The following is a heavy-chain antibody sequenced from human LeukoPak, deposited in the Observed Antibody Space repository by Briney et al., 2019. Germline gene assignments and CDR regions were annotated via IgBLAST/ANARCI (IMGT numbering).Heavy chain of an antibody. CDR3: ARGYSSSWYYFDY. Sequence: SETLSLTCTVSGGSISSSSYYWGWIRQPPGKGLEWIGSIYYSGSTYYNPSLKSRVTISVDTSKNQFSLKLSSVTAADTAVHYCARGYSSSWYYFDYWGQGTLVTVSS. V-gene: IGHV4-39*07. CDR2: IYYSGST. D-gene: IGHD6-13*01. J-gene: IGHJ4*02. CDR1: GGSISSSSYY.